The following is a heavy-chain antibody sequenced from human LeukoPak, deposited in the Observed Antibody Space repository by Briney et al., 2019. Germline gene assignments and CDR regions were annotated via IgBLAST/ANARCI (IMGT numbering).Heavy chain of an antibody. CDR1: GFTFSSSS. CDR2: IAHHGNNK. CDR3: AKDGSWSCTD. V-gene: IGHV3-30*02. J-gene: IGHJ4*02. Sequence: GGSLRLSCGASGFTFSSSSMHWVRQGPGKGLEWVAYIAHHGNNKYYADSVKGRFTISRDNPKGSLYLQMNSLSADDTAVYYCAKDGSWSCTDWGQGTLVRVSS. D-gene: IGHD2-8*02.